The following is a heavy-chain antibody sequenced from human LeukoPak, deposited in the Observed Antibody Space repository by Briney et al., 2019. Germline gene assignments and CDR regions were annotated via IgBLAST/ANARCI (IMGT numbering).Heavy chain of an antibody. CDR3: ARQSRDGSKTRGYYFDS. D-gene: IGHD3-10*01. J-gene: IGHJ4*02. CDR2: IYPADSDT. CDR1: GYIFTNYW. V-gene: IGHV5-51*01. Sequence: GESLKISCQVAGYIFTNYWIGCVRQMPGKGLESMGIIYPADSDTTYSPSFEGQVTISVDKSISTVYLQWGSLKASDTAMYYCARQSRDGSKTRGYYFDSWGQGTLVTVSS.